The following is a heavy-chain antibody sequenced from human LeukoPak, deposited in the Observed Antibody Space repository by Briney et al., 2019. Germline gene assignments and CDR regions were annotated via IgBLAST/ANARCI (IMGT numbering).Heavy chain of an antibody. CDR1: GVTFSSDW. CDR2: LNSDGSST. V-gene: IGHV3-74*01. D-gene: IGHD3-22*01. Sequence: GGSLRLSCAASGVTFSSDWMHWVRQAPGKGLVWVSRLNSDGSSTSYADSVKGRFTISRDNAKNTLYLQMNSLRAEDTAVYYCASSTYYDSSGYYRPHFDYWGQGTLVTVSS. J-gene: IGHJ4*02. CDR3: ASSTYYDSSGYYRPHFDY.